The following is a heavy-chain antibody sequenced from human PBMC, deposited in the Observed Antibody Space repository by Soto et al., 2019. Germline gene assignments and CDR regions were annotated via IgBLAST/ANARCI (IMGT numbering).Heavy chain of an antibody. CDR3: ATTNGAYTYDCDY. J-gene: IGHJ4*01. Sequence: SGTLSLTCTVSGDSINRGDNYWACIPQKPGQGLEWIGCSYYSGTNYYNPSLKTRVTISRDKSKNHFSLKLSSVTAADTAVYYCATTNGAYTYDCDYWGQGTLVTVSS. D-gene: IGHD2-2*02. CDR1: GDSINRGDNY. CDR2: SYYSGTN. V-gene: IGHV4-31*03.